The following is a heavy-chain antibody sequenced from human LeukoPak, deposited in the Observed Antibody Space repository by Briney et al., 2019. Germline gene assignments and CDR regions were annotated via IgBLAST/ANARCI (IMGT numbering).Heavy chain of an antibody. V-gene: IGHV1-18*01. CDR1: GYSFTSYG. Sequence: GASVKVSCKASGYSFTSYGISWVRQAPGQGREGMGWISAYNGNTNYAQKLQGRVTMTTDTSTSTAYMELRSLRSDDTAVYFCARAGYDYGDSSDFWGQGTLVTVSS. J-gene: IGHJ4*02. CDR2: ISAYNGNT. CDR3: ARAGYDYGDSSDF. D-gene: IGHD4-17*01.